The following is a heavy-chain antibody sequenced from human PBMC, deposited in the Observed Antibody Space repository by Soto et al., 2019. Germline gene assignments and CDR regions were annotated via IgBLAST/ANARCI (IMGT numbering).Heavy chain of an antibody. CDR1: GYTFTSYG. CDR3: ARDRTPYCGGDCYSLSFDY. Sequence: ASGKVSCKASGYTFTSYGISWVRQAPGQGLEWMGWISAYNGNTNYAQKLQGRVTMTTDTSTSTAYMELRSLRSDDTAVYYCARDRTPYCGGDCYSLSFDYWGQGTLVTVSS. D-gene: IGHD2-21*02. J-gene: IGHJ4*02. CDR2: ISAYNGNT. V-gene: IGHV1-18*04.